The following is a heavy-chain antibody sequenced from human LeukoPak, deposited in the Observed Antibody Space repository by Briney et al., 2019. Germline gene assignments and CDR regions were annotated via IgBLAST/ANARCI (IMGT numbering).Heavy chain of an antibody. D-gene: IGHD3-22*01. Sequence: SETLSLTCTVSGGSISSSSYYWGWIRQPPGKGLEWIGSIYYSGSTYYNPSLKSRVTISVDTSKNQFSLKLSSVTAADTAVYYCARQDYDSSGYYSLNYFDYWGQGTLVTVSS. CDR2: IYYSGST. CDR3: ARQDYDSSGYYSLNYFDY. CDR1: GGSISSSSYY. V-gene: IGHV4-39*01. J-gene: IGHJ4*02.